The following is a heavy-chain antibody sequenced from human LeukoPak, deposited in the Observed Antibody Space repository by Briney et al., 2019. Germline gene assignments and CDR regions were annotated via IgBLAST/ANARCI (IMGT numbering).Heavy chain of an antibody. CDR1: GYTFTSYD. CDR2: MNPNSGNT. CDR3: ARADYDFWSGPQPNWFDP. V-gene: IGHV1-8*03. Sequence: ASVKVSCKASGYTFTSYDINWVRQATGQGLEWMGWMNPNSGNTGYAKKFQGTVTITRNTSISTAYMELSSLRSEDTAVYYCARADYDFWSGPQPNWFDPWGQGTLVTVSS. J-gene: IGHJ5*02. D-gene: IGHD3-3*01.